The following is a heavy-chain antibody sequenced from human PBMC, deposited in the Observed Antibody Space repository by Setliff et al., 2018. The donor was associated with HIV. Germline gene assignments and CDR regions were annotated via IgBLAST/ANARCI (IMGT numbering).Heavy chain of an antibody. D-gene: IGHD6-13*01. CDR3: ASAVGSSSWLRALDY. J-gene: IGHJ4*02. V-gene: IGHV4-59*11. Sequence: SETLSLTCTVSGGSISSHYWSWVRQVPGKGLEWIGNTYYGGSTDYSKYNPSVKSRATISVDIYRKQLSLNLRSVTAADTAVYYCASAVGSSSWLRALDYWGQGTLVTVSS. CDR1: GGSISSHY. CDR2: TYYGGSTDYS.